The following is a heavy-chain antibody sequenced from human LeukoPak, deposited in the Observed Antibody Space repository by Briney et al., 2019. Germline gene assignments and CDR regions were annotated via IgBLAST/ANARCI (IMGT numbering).Heavy chain of an antibody. CDR1: GYIFTKYW. Sequence: HGESLKISCEGSGYIFTKYWIGWVRQMPGKGLEWMGVIYPGDSDIRYSPSFQGQVTISADRSISTAYLQWSSLKASDTAMYHCARYYFYGVDVWGQGTTVTVSS. J-gene: IGHJ6*02. V-gene: IGHV5-51*01. CDR2: IYPGDSDI. CDR3: ARYYFYGVDV.